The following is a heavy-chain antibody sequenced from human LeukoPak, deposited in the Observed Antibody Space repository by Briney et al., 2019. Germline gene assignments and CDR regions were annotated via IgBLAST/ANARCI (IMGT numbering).Heavy chain of an antibody. CDR1: GFTFSSYA. V-gene: IGHV3-23*01. CDR2: ISGSGGGT. J-gene: IGHJ4*02. Sequence: PGGSLRLSCAASGFTFSSYAMSWVRQAPGKGLEWVSTISGSGGGTYYADSVKGRFTISRDNSKNTLYLQMNSLRAGDTAVYYCARVAKERVGGVYYFDYWGQGTLVTVSS. CDR3: ARVAKERVGGVYYFDY. D-gene: IGHD1-1*01.